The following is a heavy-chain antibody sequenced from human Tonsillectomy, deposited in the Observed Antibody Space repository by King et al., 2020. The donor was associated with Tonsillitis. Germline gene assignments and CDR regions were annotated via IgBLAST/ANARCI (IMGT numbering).Heavy chain of an antibody. J-gene: IGHJ5*02. CDR1: GFTFSNAW. CDR3: TTDYIYVSVRGT. V-gene: IGHV3-15*01. Sequence: VQLVESGGGLVKPGGSLRLSCAASGFTFSNAWMSWVRQAPGKGLEWVVRIKTKTDGGTIDYAAPVKGRFTISRDDSKNTVYLQMNSLKTENTAVYYCTTDYIYVSVRGTWGQGTLVTVCS. CDR2: IKTKTDGGTI. D-gene: IGHD3-10*01.